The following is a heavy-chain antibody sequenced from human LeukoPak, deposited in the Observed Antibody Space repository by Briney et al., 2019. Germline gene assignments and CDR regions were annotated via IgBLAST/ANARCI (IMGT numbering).Heavy chain of an antibody. J-gene: IGHJ3*02. Sequence: SETLSLTCAVYGGSFSGYYWSWIRQPPGKGLEWIGYIYYSGSTYYNPSLKSRVTISVDTSKNQFSLKLSSVTAADTAVYYCARECSGGSCYPDDDAFDIWGQGTMVTVSS. D-gene: IGHD2-15*01. V-gene: IGHV4-59*01. CDR2: IYYSGST. CDR3: ARECSGGSCYPDDDAFDI. CDR1: GGSFSGYY.